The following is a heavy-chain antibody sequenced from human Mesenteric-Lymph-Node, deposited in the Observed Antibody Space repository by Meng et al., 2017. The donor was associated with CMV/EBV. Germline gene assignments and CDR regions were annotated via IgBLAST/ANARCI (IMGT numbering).Heavy chain of an antibody. J-gene: IGHJ4*02. CDR3: VRALYGVTYSFDF. CDR1: GFTFSSYA. V-gene: IGHV3-23*03. CDR2: IYSGGTST. D-gene: IGHD2-8*01. Sequence: GESLKISCAATGFTFSSYAMNWVRQAPGKGLEWVSVIYSGGTSTYYADSVKGRFTISRDDSKNTLYLQMDRLTAEDTALYYCVRALYGVTYSFDFWGQGTPVTVSS.